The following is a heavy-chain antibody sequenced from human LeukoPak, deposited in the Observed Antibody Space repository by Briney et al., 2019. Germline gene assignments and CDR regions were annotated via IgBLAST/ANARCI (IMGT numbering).Heavy chain of an antibody. CDR3: ARDGVTYDAFDI. CDR2: IYYSGST. CDR1: GGSINSYY. D-gene: IGHD2-21*02. V-gene: IGHV4-59*01. Sequence: SETLSLTCTVSGGSINSYYWNWIRQPPGKGLEWIGYIYYSGSTNYNPSLKSRVTISVDTSKNQFSLKLSSVTAADTAVYYCARDGVTYDAFDIWGQGTMVTVSS. J-gene: IGHJ3*02.